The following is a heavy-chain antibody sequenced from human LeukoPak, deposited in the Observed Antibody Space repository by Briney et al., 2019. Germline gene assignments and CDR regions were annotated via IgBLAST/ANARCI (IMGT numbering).Heavy chain of an antibody. CDR1: GFTFSSYA. V-gene: IGHV3-23*01. CDR2: ISGSGGNT. CDR3: AKVSWAHYFDY. Sequence: PGGSLRLSCAASGFTFSSYAMSWVRQAPGKGLEWVSAISGSGGNTNYADSVRGRFTISRDNSKNTLYLQMNSLRAEDTAIYYCAKVSWAHYFDYWGQGTPVTVSS. D-gene: IGHD6-13*01. J-gene: IGHJ4*02.